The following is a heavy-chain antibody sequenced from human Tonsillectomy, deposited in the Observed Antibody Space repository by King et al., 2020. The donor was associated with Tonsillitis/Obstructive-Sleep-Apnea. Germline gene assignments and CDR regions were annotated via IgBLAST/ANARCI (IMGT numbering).Heavy chain of an antibody. CDR1: GGTFSSYA. J-gene: IGHJ6*02. V-gene: IGHV1-69*10. Sequence: QLVQSGAEVKKPGSSVKVSCKASGGTFSSYAISWVRQAPGQGLEWMGGIIPILGIANYAQKFQGRVTITADKSTSTAYMELSSLRSEDTAVYYCARPYCSGGSCHNYYYGMDVWGQGTTVTVSS. CDR3: ARPYCSGGSCHNYYYGMDV. D-gene: IGHD2-15*01. CDR2: IIPILGIA.